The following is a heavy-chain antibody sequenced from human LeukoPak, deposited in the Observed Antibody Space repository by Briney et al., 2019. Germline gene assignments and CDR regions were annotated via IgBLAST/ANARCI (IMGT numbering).Heavy chain of an antibody. D-gene: IGHD2-2*01. J-gene: IGHJ5*02. Sequence: GGSLRLSCAASGFTFSSYAMSWVRQAPGKGLEWVSAISGSGGSTYYADSVKGRFTISRDNSKNTLYLQMNSLRAEDTAVYYCAKGSGGIVVLPAATTSSGQGTLVTVSS. CDR1: GFTFSSYA. CDR2: ISGSGGST. CDR3: AKGSGGIVVLPAATTS. V-gene: IGHV3-23*01.